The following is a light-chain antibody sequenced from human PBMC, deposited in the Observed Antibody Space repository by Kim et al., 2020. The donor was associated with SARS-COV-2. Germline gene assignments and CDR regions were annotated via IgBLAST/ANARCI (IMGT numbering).Light chain of an antibody. CDR1: QSVSSK. CDR3: QQYDDWPPWT. J-gene: IGKJ1*01. Sequence: SPGETATLSCSASQSVSSKVAWYQQKPGQAPRLLIYDASTRATGIPARFSGSGSGTDFTLTISSLQYEDLAVYHCQQYDDWPPWTFGQGTKVDIK. V-gene: IGKV3-15*01. CDR2: DAS.